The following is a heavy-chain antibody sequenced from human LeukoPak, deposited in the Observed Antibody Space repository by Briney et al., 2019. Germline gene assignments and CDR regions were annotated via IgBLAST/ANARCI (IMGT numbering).Heavy chain of an antibody. CDR2: ISSSGSTI. V-gene: IGHV3-48*03. D-gene: IGHD3-3*01. J-gene: IGHJ4*02. Sequence: PGGSLRLSCAASGFTFSSYEMNWVRQAPGKGLEWVSYISSSGSTIYYADSVKGRFTISRDNAKNSLYLQMNSLRAEDTAVYYCARAYDFWSGYLYYFDYWGQGTLVTVSS. CDR1: GFTFSSYE. CDR3: ARAYDFWSGYLYYFDY.